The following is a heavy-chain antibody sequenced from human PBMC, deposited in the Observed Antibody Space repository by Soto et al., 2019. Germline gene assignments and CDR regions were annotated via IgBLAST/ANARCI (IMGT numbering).Heavy chain of an antibody. D-gene: IGHD3-22*01. Sequence: KPSETLSLTCTVSGGSISSGGYYWSWIRQHPGKGLEWIGYIYYSGSTYYNPSLKSRVTISVDTSKNQFSLKLSSVTAADTAVYYCGYYDSSGYYPAWGQGTLVTVSS. CDR3: GYYDSSGYYPA. CDR1: GGSISSGGYY. J-gene: IGHJ5*02. V-gene: IGHV4-31*03. CDR2: IYYSGST.